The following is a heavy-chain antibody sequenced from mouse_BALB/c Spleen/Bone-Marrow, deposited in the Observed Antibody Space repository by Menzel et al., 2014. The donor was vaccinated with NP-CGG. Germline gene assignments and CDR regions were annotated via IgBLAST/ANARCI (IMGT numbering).Heavy chain of an antibody. V-gene: IGHV14-3*02. CDR2: IDPANGNT. J-gene: IGHJ4*01. D-gene: IGHD5-1-1*01. CDR1: GFDIKDTY. Sequence: EVKLMESGAELVKPGASVKLSCTASGFDIKDTYIHWVKQRPEQGLEWIGRIDPANGNTKYDPKFQGKATITADTSSNTAYLQLNSLTSEDTAVYYCARGIPYYPMDYWGQGTSVTVSS. CDR3: ARGIPYYPMDY.